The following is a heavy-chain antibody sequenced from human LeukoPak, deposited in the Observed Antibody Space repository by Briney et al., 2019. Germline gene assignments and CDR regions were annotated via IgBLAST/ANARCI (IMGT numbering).Heavy chain of an antibody. V-gene: IGHV3-7*01. J-gene: IGHJ6*03. CDR2: IKQDGSEK. D-gene: IGHD6-6*01. CDR1: GFTFSSYW. Sequence: GGSLRLSCAASGFTFSSYWMSWVRQAPGKGLEWVANIKQDGSEKYYVDSVKGRFTISRDNAKNSLYLQMNSPRAEDTAAYYCARDIYSSSSLYYYYMDVWGKGTTVTVSS. CDR3: ARDIYSSSSLYYYYMDV.